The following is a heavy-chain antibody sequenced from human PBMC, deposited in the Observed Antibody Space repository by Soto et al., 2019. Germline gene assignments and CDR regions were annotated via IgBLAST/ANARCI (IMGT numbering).Heavy chain of an antibody. CDR2: IIPIFGTA. CDR1: GGTFSSYA. J-gene: IGHJ6*02. D-gene: IGHD4-17*01. CDR3: ARDHYGDYERAYYYYGMDV. V-gene: IGHV1-69*01. Sequence: QVQLVQSGAEVKKPGSSVKVSCKASGGTFSSYAISWVRQAPGQGLEWMGGIIPIFGTANYAQKFQGRVTITAAESTSTAYMELSSLRSEDTAVYYCARDHYGDYERAYYYYGMDVWGQGTTVTVSS.